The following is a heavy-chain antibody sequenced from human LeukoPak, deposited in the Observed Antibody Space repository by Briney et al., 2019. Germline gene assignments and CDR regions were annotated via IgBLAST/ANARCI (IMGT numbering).Heavy chain of an antibody. D-gene: IGHD6-13*01. Sequence: GGSLRLSCAASGFTFSSYSMNWVRQAPGKGLEWVSSISSSSSYIYYADSVKGRFTISRDNAKNSLYLQMNSLRAEDTAVYYCARVFSSSWYYFDYWGQGTLVTVSS. CDR1: GFTFSSYS. J-gene: IGHJ4*02. V-gene: IGHV3-21*01. CDR3: ARVFSSSWYYFDY. CDR2: ISSSSSYI.